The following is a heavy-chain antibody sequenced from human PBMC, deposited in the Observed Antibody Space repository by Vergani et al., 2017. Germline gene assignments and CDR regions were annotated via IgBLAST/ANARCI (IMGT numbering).Heavy chain of an antibody. CDR2: IVVGSGNT. D-gene: IGHD6-13*01. CDR1: GFTFTSSA. Sequence: QMQLVQSGPEVKKPGTSVKVSCKASGFTFTSSAVQWVRQARGQRLEWIGWIVVGSGNTNYAQKFQERVTITRDMSTSTAYMELSSLRSEDTAVYYCARARGRTFRYSSSWDLDYWGQGTLVTVSS. J-gene: IGHJ4*02. CDR3: ARARGRTFRYSSSWDLDY. V-gene: IGHV1-58*01.